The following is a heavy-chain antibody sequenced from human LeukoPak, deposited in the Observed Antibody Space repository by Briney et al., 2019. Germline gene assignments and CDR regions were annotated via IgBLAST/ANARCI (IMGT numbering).Heavy chain of an antibody. CDR2: IIGSGGST. D-gene: IGHD5-18*01. J-gene: IGHJ4*02. Sequence: GGSLRLSCAASGFTFSSYAMTWVRQAPGKGLEWVSSIIGSGGSTYYADSVKGRVTISRDNSKNTLDLQMNSLRVDDTAVYYCAKEIGHNHGYWAHWGQGTLVTVSS. V-gene: IGHV3-23*01. CDR3: AKEIGHNHGYWAH. CDR1: GFTFSSYA.